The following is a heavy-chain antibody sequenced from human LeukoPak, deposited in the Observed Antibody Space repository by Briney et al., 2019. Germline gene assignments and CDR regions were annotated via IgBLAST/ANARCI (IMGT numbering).Heavy chain of an antibody. V-gene: IGHV4-34*01. J-gene: IGHJ4*02. Sequence: PSQTMSLTCAVDGGSFGGYYWGCDSPLPGEVMEWDGETHPSGSTNYNRCPRSQVTISGDTSKNQSSLKLTAVTAADTAVYYCAKGESIVRATFDFDYWGQGTLVTVPS. D-gene: IGHD1-26*01. CDR3: AKGESIVRATFDFDY. CDR1: GGSFGGYY. CDR2: THPSGST.